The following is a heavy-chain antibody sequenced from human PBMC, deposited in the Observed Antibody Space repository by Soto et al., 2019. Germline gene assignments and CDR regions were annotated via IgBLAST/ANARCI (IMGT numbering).Heavy chain of an antibody. J-gene: IGHJ6*02. V-gene: IGHV4-59*01. CDR1: GGSISSYY. Sequence: QVQLQESGPGLVKPSETLSLTCTVSGGSISSYYWSWIRQPPGKGLEWIVYIYYSGSTNYNPSLKSRVTLSVDTSKNQFSLKLSSVPAADTDVYYCARAPTGYCSGGSCYTSSYYYYGMDVWGQGTTVTVSS. CDR3: ARAPTGYCSGGSCYTSSYYYYGMDV. CDR2: IYYSGST. D-gene: IGHD2-15*01.